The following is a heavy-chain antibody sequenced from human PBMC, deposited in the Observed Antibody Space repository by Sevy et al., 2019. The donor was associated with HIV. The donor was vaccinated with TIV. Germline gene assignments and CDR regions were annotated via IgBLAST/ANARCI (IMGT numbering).Heavy chain of an antibody. CDR2: ITGSGGAS. Sequence: GGSLRLSCAASGFTFRTYAMTWVRQGPRKGLEWVSSITGSGGASYYADSVKGRFTTSRDSSRNIVTLQMNGLRVEDTAVYYCVKARFVGSGWAGYFDYWGQGAMVTVSS. CDR3: VKARFVGSGWAGYFDY. CDR1: GFTFRTYA. V-gene: IGHV3-23*01. D-gene: IGHD6-25*01. J-gene: IGHJ4*02.